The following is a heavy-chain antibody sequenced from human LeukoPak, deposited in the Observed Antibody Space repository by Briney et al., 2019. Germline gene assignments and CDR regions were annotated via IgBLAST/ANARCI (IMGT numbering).Heavy chain of an antibody. D-gene: IGHD6-13*01. J-gene: IGHJ4*02. CDR1: GYSFTTFW. V-gene: IGHV5-51*01. CDR2: IFPGDSDT. Sequence: GESLKISCKGSGYSFTTFWIGWVRQMPEKGLEWVGIIFPGDSDTRYSPSFQGHVAISVDNSINTAYLQWSTLKASDAAVYYCARAKYSRSVEFYFDLWGQGTLLTVSS. CDR3: ARAKYSRSVEFYFDL.